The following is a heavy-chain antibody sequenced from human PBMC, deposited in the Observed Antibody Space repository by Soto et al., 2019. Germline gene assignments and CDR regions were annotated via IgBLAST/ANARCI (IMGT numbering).Heavy chain of an antibody. CDR3: ARDEGIRGFDS. Sequence: QVQLVQSGDEVKKSGASVKVSCKASGYNFSNYGISWVRQAPGQGLEWMGWVSGYNGLTAYAQNLQGRVTMTIDTATRTVFMELTSLRSNDTAVYYCARDEGIRGFDSWGQGTLVTVSS. CDR2: VSGYNGLT. V-gene: IGHV1-18*04. J-gene: IGHJ4*02. CDR1: GYNFSNYG. D-gene: IGHD3-10*01.